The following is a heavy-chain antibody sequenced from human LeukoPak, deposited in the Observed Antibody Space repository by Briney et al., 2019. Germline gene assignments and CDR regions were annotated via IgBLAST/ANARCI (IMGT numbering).Heavy chain of an antibody. D-gene: IGHD3-10*01. CDR3: TFNWNYEESTVGHVLLWFGEPRDHEIAHGY. V-gene: IGHV3-15*01. Sequence: PGGSLRLSCAASGFTFSNAWMSWVRQAPGKGLEWVGRIKSKTDGGTTDYAAPVKGRFTISRDDSKNTLYLQMNSLKTEDTAVYYCTFNWNYEESTVGHVLLWFGEPRDHEIAHGYWGQGTLVTVSS. CDR1: GFTFSNAW. J-gene: IGHJ4*02. CDR2: IKSKTDGGTT.